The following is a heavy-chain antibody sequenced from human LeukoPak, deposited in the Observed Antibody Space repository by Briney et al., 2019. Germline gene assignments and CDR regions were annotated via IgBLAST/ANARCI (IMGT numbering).Heavy chain of an antibody. J-gene: IGHJ4*02. CDR2: ISSSGDYI. D-gene: IGHD4-11*01. Sequence: GGSLRLSCAASGFTFSSYTLNWVRQAPGKGLEWVSSISSSGDYIYYADSMKGRFTISRDNAKNSLYLQMNSLRGEGTAVYYCARGTMVTVNFDYWGQGTLVTVSS. V-gene: IGHV3-21*01. CDR1: GFTFSSYT. CDR3: ARGTMVTVNFDY.